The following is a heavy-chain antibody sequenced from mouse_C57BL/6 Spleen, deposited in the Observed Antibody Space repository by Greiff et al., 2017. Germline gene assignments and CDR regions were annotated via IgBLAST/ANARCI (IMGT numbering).Heavy chain of an antibody. CDR2: IDPSDSYT. J-gene: IGHJ4*01. Sequence: QVQLQQPGAELVRPGTSVKLSCKASGYTFTSYWMHWVKQRPGQGLEWIGVIDPSDSYTNYKQKFKGKATLTVDTSSSTAYMQLSILTSEDSAVYYCARFYEMGDYWGQGTSVTVSS. D-gene: IGHD2-3*01. CDR1: GYTFTSYW. CDR3: ARFYEMGDY. V-gene: IGHV1-59*01.